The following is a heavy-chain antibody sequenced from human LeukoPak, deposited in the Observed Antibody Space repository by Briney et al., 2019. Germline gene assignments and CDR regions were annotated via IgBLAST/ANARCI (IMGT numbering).Heavy chain of an antibody. CDR2: INHSGST. CDR3: ARVPNVLLWFGESLYYFDY. CDR1: GGSFSGYY. Sequence: KPSETLSLTCAVYGGSFSGYYWSWIRQPPGKGLEWIGEINHSGSTNYNPSLKSRVTISVDTSKNQFSLKLSSVTAADTAVYYCARVPNVLLWFGESLYYFDYWGQGTLVTVSS. J-gene: IGHJ4*02. D-gene: IGHD3-10*01. V-gene: IGHV4-34*01.